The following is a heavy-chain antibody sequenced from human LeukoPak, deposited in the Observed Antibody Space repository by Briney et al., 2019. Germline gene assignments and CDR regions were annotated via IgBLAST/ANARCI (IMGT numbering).Heavy chain of an antibody. CDR2: IIPIFGTA. D-gene: IGHD6-13*01. CDR1: GGTFSSYA. J-gene: IGHJ6*03. V-gene: IGHV1-69*13. Sequence: SVKVSCKASGGTFSSYAISWVRQAPGQGLEWMGGIIPIFGTANYAQKFQGRVTITADESTSTAYMELSSLRSEDTAVYYCARGGDSSSWQYYYYYYYMDVWGKGTTVTISS. CDR3: ARGGDSSSWQYYYYYYYMDV.